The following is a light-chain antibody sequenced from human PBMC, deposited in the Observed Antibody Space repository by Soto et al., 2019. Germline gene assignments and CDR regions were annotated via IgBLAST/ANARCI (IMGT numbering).Light chain of an antibody. J-gene: IGLJ1*01. CDR1: SSDVGGYNY. CDR3: SSYTSSSRYV. CDR2: DVS. Sequence: QSVLSQPASVSGSPRQSITISCTGTSSDVGGYNYVSWYQQHPGKAPKLTIYDVSNRPSGVSNRFSGSKSGNTASLTISGLQAEDEADYSCSSYTSSSRYVFGTGTKVTVL. V-gene: IGLV2-14*01.